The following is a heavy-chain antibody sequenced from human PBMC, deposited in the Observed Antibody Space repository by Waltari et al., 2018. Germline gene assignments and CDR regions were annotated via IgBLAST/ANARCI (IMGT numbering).Heavy chain of an antibody. J-gene: IGHJ4*02. D-gene: IGHD2-8*01. CDR1: GFSFGSYT. V-gene: IGHV3-21*01. Sequence: EVQVVESGGGVVQPGGSLRLSCLTSGFSFGSYTMNWVRQAPGKGLGGGSSIIPNSIKTYYLESVRGRFTISRDNARNSLYLQMDSLRVEDSAVYYCASDPSMQHVAAGGYWGQGTLVTVSS. CDR3: ASDPSMQHVAAGGY. CDR2: IIPNSIKT.